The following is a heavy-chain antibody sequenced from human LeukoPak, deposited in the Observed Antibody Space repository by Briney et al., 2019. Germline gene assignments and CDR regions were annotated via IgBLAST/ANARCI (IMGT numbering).Heavy chain of an antibody. V-gene: IGHV1-2*02. J-gene: IGHJ4*02. CDR3: ARDKTPRGIRIAAACTHCDY. D-gene: IGHD6-13*01. CDR1: GYTFTGYY. CDR2: INPNSGGT. Sequence: ASVKVSCKASGYTFTGYYMHWVRQAPGQGLEWMGWINPNSGGTNYAQKFQGRVTMTRDTSISTAYMELSRLRSDDTAVYYCARDKTPRGIRIAAACTHCDYWGQGTLVTVSS.